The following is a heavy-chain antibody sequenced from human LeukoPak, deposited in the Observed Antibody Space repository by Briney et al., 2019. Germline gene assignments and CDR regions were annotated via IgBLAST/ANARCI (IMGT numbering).Heavy chain of an antibody. Sequence: SETLSLTCTVSGGSISSYYWSWIRQPPGKGLEWIGYIYYSGSTNYNPSLKSRVTISVDKSKKQFSLKLSSVTAADTAVYYCARGYSSSSGRPDYWGQGTLVTVSS. D-gene: IGHD6-6*01. CDR3: ARGYSSSSGRPDY. CDR1: GGSISSYY. J-gene: IGHJ4*02. CDR2: IYYSGST. V-gene: IGHV4-59*08.